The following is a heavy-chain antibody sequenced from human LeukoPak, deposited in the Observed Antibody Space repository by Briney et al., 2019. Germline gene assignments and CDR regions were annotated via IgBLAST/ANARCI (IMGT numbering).Heavy chain of an antibody. CDR3: TIIPNVILFTHYFEY. D-gene: IGHD2-21*01. CDR1: GGVFTTYA. CDR2: IIPFLGTT. J-gene: IGHJ4*02. Sequence: SVTVSCKASGGVFTTYAISWVRQAPGQGLEWMGGIIPFLGTTNYAQKFQGRVTITSDEPTRTAYMELTYLRSDDTAVYYCTIIPNVILFTHYFEYWGQGTLVTVSS. V-gene: IGHV1-69*13.